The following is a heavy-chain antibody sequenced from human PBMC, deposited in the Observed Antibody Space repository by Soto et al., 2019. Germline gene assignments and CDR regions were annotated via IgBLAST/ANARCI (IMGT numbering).Heavy chain of an antibody. Sequence: QLQLQESGPGLVKPSETLSLTCTVSGGSISSSSYYWGWIRQPPGKGLEWIGSIYYSGSTYYNPYLNSRVTISVDTSKNHFSPKLSFVTAANTAVYYCASGEDYDFWSGNWFDPWGQGTLVTVSS. J-gene: IGHJ5*02. CDR1: GGSISSSSYY. D-gene: IGHD3-3*01. V-gene: IGHV4-39*02. CDR3: ASGEDYDFWSGNWFDP. CDR2: IYYSGST.